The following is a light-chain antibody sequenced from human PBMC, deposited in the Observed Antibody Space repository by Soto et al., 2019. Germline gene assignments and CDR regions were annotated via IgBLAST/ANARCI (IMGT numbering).Light chain of an antibody. CDR2: GAS. V-gene: IGKV1-12*01. J-gene: IGKJ5*01. Sequence: DIQMTQSPSSVSAPVGDRVTITCRASRGVSTWLGWYQQKPGGAPKLLIYGASNLENGVPSRFSGSGSGTDFTLTISSLQPEDFATYYCQQTKSLPPTLGQGTRLEIK. CDR1: RGVSTW. CDR3: QQTKSLPPT.